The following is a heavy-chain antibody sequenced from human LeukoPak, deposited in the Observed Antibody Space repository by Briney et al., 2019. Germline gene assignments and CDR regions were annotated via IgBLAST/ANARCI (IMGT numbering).Heavy chain of an antibody. Sequence: SQTLSLTCTVSGDSISSGGHYWSWIRQRAGKGLEWIGRILTSGSTTYNPSLKSRLTISVDTSKNQFSLQLSSVTAAGTAVYYCARGGDSGGYYPGGYFDYWGQGTLVIVSS. CDR2: ILTSGST. D-gene: IGHD3-22*01. CDR1: GDSISSGGHY. CDR3: ARGGDSGGYYPGGYFDY. V-gene: IGHV4-61*02. J-gene: IGHJ4*02.